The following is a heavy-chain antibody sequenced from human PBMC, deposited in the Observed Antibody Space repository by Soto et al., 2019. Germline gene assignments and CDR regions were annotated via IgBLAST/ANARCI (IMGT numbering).Heavy chain of an antibody. Sequence: ASVKVSCKASGYTFTSYDINWVRQATGQGLEWMGWMNPNSGNTGYAQKFQGRVTMTRNTSISTAYMELSSLRSEDTAVYYCARVGSSKKTGHYFGMDVWGQGTTVTVSS. CDR1: GYTFTSYD. V-gene: IGHV1-8*01. J-gene: IGHJ6*02. CDR2: MNPNSGNT. CDR3: ARVGSSKKTGHYFGMDV. D-gene: IGHD6-19*01.